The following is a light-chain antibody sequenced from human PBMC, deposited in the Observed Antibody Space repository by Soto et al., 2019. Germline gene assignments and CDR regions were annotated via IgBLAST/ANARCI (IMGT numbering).Light chain of an antibody. J-gene: IGKJ1*01. CDR3: QHTGT. Sequence: EIVLTQSPGILSFSPRERSTLSCMASQSLRSSLGWYQQKPGKAPRLLIYGASSRATGVPDRFSGSGSGTDFTLTVSRLEPEDFAVYYCQHTGTFGQGTKVDIK. CDR2: GAS. V-gene: IGKV3-20*01. CDR1: QSLRSS.